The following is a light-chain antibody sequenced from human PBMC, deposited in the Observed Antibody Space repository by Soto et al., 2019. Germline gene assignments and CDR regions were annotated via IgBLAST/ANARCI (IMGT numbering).Light chain of an antibody. V-gene: IGLV9-49*03. Sequence: QLVLTQPPSASASLGASVTLTCTLTSGYTDYKVDWYQQRPGKGPRFVMRVGTGGIVGSKGDGIPDRFSVSGSGLNRYLTIKNIQEEDESDYHCGAHHGSGSNFVVFGGGTKLTVL. CDR1: SGYTDYK. CDR3: GAHHGSGSNFVV. CDR2: VGTGGIVG. J-gene: IGLJ2*01.